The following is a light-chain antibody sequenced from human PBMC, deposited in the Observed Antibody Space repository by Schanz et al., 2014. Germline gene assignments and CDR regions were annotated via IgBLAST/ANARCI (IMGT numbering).Light chain of an antibody. Sequence: AIQMTQSPSSLSASVGDRVTLTCRASQGIRNDLGWYQQKPGKAPKLLIYATSTLQSGVPSRFRGSGSGTDFTLTISSLQPEDFATYYCQQANSFPITFGGGTKVEIK. CDR3: QQANSFPIT. CDR2: ATS. V-gene: IGKV1-6*01. CDR1: QGIRND. J-gene: IGKJ4*01.